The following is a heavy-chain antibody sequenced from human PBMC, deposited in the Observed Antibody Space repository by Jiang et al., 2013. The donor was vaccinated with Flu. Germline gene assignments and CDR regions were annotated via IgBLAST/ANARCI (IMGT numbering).Heavy chain of an antibody. CDR1: GYSFTTYW. CDR3: ARGGYCSGGSCYRHYYGMDV. D-gene: IGHD2-15*01. CDR2: IYPGDSDT. J-gene: IGHJ6*02. V-gene: IGHV5-51*01. Sequence: GAEVKKPGESLKISCKGFGYSFTTYWIGWVRQMPGKGLEWVGIIYPGDSDTRYSPSFQGQVTISADKSISTAYLQWSSLKASDTAMYYCARGGYCSGGSCYRHYYGMDVWGQGTTVTVSS.